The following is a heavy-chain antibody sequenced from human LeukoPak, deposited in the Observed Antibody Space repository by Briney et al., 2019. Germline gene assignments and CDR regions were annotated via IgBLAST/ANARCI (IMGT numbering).Heavy chain of an antibody. D-gene: IGHD2-15*01. CDR1: GGSFSGYY. Sequence: PSETLSLTCAVYGGSFSGYYWSWIHQPPGKGLEWIGEINHSGSTNYNPSLKSRVTISVDTSKNQFSPKLSSVTAADTAVYYCARSVYCSGGSCPFDYWGQGTLVTVSS. CDR2: INHSGST. CDR3: ARSVYCSGGSCPFDY. V-gene: IGHV4-34*01. J-gene: IGHJ4*02.